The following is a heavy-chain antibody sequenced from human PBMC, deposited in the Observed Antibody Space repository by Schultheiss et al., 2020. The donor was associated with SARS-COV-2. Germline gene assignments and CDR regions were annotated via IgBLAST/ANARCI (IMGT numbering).Heavy chain of an antibody. Sequence: SETLSLTCTVSGGSISSGGYYWSWIRQHPGKGLEWIGYIYYSGSTYYNPSLKSRVTISVDTSKNQFSLKLSSVTAADTAVYYCARDSGFGESDNNWFDPWGQGTLVTVSS. J-gene: IGHJ5*02. D-gene: IGHD3-10*01. CDR3: ARDSGFGESDNNWFDP. CDR1: GGSISSGGYY. CDR2: IYYSGST. V-gene: IGHV4-31*03.